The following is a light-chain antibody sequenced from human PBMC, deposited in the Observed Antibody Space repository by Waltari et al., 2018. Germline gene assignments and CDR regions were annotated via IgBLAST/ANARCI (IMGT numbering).Light chain of an antibody. CDR2: DAS. CDR1: QSVSSN. CDR3: QERTNWPRVT. V-gene: IGKV3-11*01. Sequence: EIVLTQSPGTLSLSAGERDTLSCRASQSVSSNLAWYQQKVGRAPRLLIYDASNRATDIPARFSGSGSGTDFTLTISSLEPEDFAVYYCQERTNWPRVTFGGGTKVEIK. J-gene: IGKJ4*01.